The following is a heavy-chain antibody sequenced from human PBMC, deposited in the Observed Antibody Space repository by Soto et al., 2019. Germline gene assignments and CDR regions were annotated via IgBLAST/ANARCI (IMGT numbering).Heavy chain of an antibody. J-gene: IGHJ6*03. Sequence: QVQLVQSGAEVKKPRASVKVSCKASGYTFTSYDINWVRQATGQGLEWMGWMNPNSGNTGYAQKFQGRVTMTRNTSISTAYMELSSLRSEDTAVYYCATAFLGNYYYYYMDVWGKGTTVTVSS. V-gene: IGHV1-8*01. CDR2: MNPNSGNT. D-gene: IGHD3-10*01. CDR3: ATAFLGNYYYYYMDV. CDR1: GYTFTSYD.